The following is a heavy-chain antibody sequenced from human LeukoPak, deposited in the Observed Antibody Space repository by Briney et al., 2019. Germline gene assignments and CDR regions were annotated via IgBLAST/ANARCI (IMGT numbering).Heavy chain of an antibody. D-gene: IGHD6-6*01. CDR2: IYTSGST. CDR1: GGSISSYY. Sequence: SETLPLTCTVSGGSISSYYWSWIRQPAGKGLEWIGRIYTSGSTNYNPSLKSRVTMSVDTSRNQFSLKLSSATAADTAVYYCARGIAALSGYYFDYWGQGTLVTVSS. V-gene: IGHV4-4*07. CDR3: ARGIAALSGYYFDY. J-gene: IGHJ4*02.